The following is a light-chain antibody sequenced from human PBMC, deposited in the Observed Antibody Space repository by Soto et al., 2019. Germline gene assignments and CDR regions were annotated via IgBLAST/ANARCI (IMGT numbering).Light chain of an antibody. V-gene: IGKV3-11*01. J-gene: IGKJ2*01. CDR3: QQYGVSPLMYT. Sequence: EIVLTQSPATLSLSPGERATLSCRASQSVSSYLAWYQQKRGQAPRLLIYDASSRATGIPARFSGSGSGTDFTLTISSLEPEDFAVYYCQQYGVSPLMYTFGQGTKVGVK. CDR1: QSVSSY. CDR2: DAS.